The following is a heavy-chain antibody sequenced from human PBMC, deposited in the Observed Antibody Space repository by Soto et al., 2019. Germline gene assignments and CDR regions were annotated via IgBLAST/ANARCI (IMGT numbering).Heavy chain of an antibody. J-gene: IGHJ5*02. D-gene: IGHD3-3*02. CDR3: ARGLSSWFDP. Sequence: KTSETLSLTCADYGGPFSGHYWTWIRQPPGKGLEWIGEIDHGGNANYNPSLKSRVTVSIDTSKNQISLRLTSVTAADTALYYCARGLSSWFDPWGQGTLVTVSS. V-gene: IGHV4-34*01. CDR2: IDHGGNA. CDR1: GGPFSGHY.